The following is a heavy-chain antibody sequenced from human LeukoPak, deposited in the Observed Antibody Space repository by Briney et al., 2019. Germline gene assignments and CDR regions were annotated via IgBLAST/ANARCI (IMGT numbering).Heavy chain of an antibody. CDR1: GFTFSSYA. J-gene: IGHJ5*02. V-gene: IGHV3-30-3*01. CDR2: ISYDGSNK. CDR3: ARGSSSWPYNWFDP. Sequence: PGGSLRLSCAASGFTFSSYAMHWVRQAPGKGLEWVAVISYDGSNKYYADSVKGRFTISRDNSKNTLYLQMNSLRAEDTAVYYCARGSSSWPYNWFDPWGQGTLVTVSS. D-gene: IGHD6-13*01.